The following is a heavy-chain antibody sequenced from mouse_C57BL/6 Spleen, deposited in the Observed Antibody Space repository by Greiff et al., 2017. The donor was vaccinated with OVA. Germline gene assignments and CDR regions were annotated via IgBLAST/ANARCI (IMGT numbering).Heavy chain of an antibody. J-gene: IGHJ1*03. V-gene: IGHV14-3*01. CDR1: GFNIKNTY. CDR3: APITTVVATGYFDV. CDR2: IDPANGNT. Sequence: VHVKQSVAELVRPGASVKLSCTASGFNIKNTYMHWVKQRPEQGLEWIGRIDPANGNTKYAPKFQGKATITADTSSNTAYLQLSSLTSEDTAIYYCAPITTVVATGYFDVWGTGTTVTVSS. D-gene: IGHD1-1*01.